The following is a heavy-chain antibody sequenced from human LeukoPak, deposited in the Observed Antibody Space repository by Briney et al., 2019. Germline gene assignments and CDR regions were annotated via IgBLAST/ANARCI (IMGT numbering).Heavy chain of an antibody. J-gene: IGHJ4*02. Sequence: SETLSLTCTVAGGSISSYYWSWIRQPPGKGREWIGYIYYSGSTNYNPSLKSRVPISVDTSKNQFSLKLSSVTAADTAVYYCASNGYSSGWYGTFDYWGQGTLVTVSS. CDR2: IYYSGST. V-gene: IGHV4-59*01. CDR3: ASNGYSSGWYGTFDY. D-gene: IGHD6-19*01. CDR1: GGSISSYY.